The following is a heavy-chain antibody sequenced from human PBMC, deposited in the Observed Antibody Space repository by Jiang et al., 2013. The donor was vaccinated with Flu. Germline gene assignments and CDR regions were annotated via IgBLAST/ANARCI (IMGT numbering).Heavy chain of an antibody. CDR2: TYYRSKWYN. D-gene: IGHD1-7*01. J-gene: IGHJ4*02. Sequence: SVSSNSAAWNWIRQSPSRGLEWLGRTYYRSKWYNDYAVSVKSRITINPDTSKNQFSLQLNSVTPEDTAVYYCARGAPLVTGTTMFDYWGQGTLVTVSS. V-gene: IGHV6-1*01. CDR3: ARGAPLVTGTTMFDY. CDR1: SVSSNSAA.